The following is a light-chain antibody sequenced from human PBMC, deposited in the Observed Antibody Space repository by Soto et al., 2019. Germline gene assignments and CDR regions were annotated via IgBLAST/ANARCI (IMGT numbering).Light chain of an antibody. V-gene: IGLV1-40*01. CDR2: GNT. CDR3: QSYDSSLSVWV. Sequence: QAVVTQPPSVSGTPGQRVTISCTGSSSNIGAGYDVHWYHHLPGTAPKLFIYGNTNRPSGVPDRFSGSKSGTSASLAITGLQAEDEADYYCQSYDSSLSVWVFGGGTKLTVL. J-gene: IGLJ3*02. CDR1: SSNIGAGYD.